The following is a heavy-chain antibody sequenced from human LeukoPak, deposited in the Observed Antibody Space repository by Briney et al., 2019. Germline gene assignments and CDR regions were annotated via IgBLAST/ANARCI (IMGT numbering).Heavy chain of an antibody. J-gene: IGHJ5*02. CDR3: ARGRGSGHKENWFDP. Sequence: EASVEVSCKASGYAFTTYDINWVRQATGQGPEWMGWMNPNSGNTGYTQNFQGRVTMTRNTSISTAYMELSSLKSEDTAVYYCARGRGSGHKENWFDPWGLGTLVTVSS. D-gene: IGHD6-19*01. CDR1: GYAFTTYD. V-gene: IGHV1-8*01. CDR2: MNPNSGNT.